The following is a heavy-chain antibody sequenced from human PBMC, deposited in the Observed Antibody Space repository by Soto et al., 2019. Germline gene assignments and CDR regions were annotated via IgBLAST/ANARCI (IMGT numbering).Heavy chain of an antibody. Sequence: QVQLVQSGAEVKKPGSSVKVSCKASGGTFSSYAISWVRQAPGQGLEWLGGIIPIFGTANYAQKFQGRVTITADESTSTAYMELSSLRSEDTAVYYCAGLGIAAAGPRCYYYGMDVWGQGTTVTVSS. CDR3: AGLGIAAAGPRCYYYGMDV. J-gene: IGHJ6*02. D-gene: IGHD6-13*01. V-gene: IGHV1-69*01. CDR1: GGTFSSYA. CDR2: IIPIFGTA.